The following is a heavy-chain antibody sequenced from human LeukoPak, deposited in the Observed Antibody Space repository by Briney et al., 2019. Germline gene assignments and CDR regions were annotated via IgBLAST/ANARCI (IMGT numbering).Heavy chain of an antibody. J-gene: IGHJ4*02. CDR3: AKLAASMVASNYFDY. CDR1: GFTFSSYA. V-gene: IGHV3-23*01. CDR2: ISGSGGST. Sequence: GGSLRLSCAASGFTFSSYAMSWVRQAPGKGLEWVSAISGSGGSTYYADSVKGRFTISSDNSKNTLYLQMNSLRAEDTAVYYCAKLAASMVASNYFDYWGQGTLVTVSS. D-gene: IGHD4/OR15-4a*01.